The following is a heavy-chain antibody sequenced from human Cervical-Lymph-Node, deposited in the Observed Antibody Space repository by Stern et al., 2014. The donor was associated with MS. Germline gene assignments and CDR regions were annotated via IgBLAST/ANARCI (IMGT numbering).Heavy chain of an antibody. V-gene: IGHV3-33*01. D-gene: IGHD5-18*01. CDR3: ARDETPMAPGGFDI. J-gene: IGHJ3*02. CDR1: GFTFSRYG. Sequence: VQLVESGGGVVQPGRSLRLSCATSGFTFSRYGMHWVRQAPGKGLERVAVSWYDGTNEYYADSVKGRFTISRDNSNNTLYLQMNSLRAEDTAVYFCARDETPMAPGGFDIWGRGTMVTVSS. CDR2: SWYDGTNE.